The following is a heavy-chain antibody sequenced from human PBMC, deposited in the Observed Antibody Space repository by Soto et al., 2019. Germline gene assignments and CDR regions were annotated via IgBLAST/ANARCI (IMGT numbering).Heavy chain of an antibody. Sequence: GGSLRLSCAASGFTFSSYAMSWVRRAPGKGLEWVSAISGSGGSTYYADSVKGRFTISRDNSKNTLYLQMNSLRAEDTAVYYCASASSRQSYYDFWSGYYNEGHYYYGMDVWGQGTTVTVSS. J-gene: IGHJ6*02. CDR1: GFTFSSYA. V-gene: IGHV3-23*01. D-gene: IGHD3-3*01. CDR3: ASASSRQSYYDFWSGYYNEGHYYYGMDV. CDR2: ISGSGGST.